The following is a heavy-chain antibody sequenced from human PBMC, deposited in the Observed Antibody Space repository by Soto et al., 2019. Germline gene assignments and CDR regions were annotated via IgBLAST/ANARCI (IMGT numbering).Heavy chain of an antibody. CDR3: AKLSCTSSTCYFPGWFDP. CDR1: GDCIRGGASF. Sequence: PSWTLSITCTVSGDCIRGGASFLSWIRQPPGKGLEWIANVYYSGSSYYNPSLKSRLTISVDTTKNQFSLQLKSMTAADTAVYYCAKLSCTSSTCYFPGWFDPWGQGTLVTV. V-gene: IGHV4-31*03. CDR2: VYYSGSS. D-gene: IGHD2-2*01. J-gene: IGHJ5*02.